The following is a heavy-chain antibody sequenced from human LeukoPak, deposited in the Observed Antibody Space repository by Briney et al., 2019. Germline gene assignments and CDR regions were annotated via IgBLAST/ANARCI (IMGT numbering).Heavy chain of an antibody. V-gene: IGHV3-23*01. CDR1: GFTFSTYA. CDR3: AKSRSAYPRVDGFDM. J-gene: IGHJ3*02. D-gene: IGHD3-3*01. Sequence: GGSLRLSCAASGFTFSTYAMSWVRQAPGKGMEWVSAISGSGGTTYNADSVKGRFTISRDNSKSTLYLQMNSLRAEDTALYYCAKSRSAYPRVDGFDMWGQGTMVTVSS. CDR2: ISGSGGTT.